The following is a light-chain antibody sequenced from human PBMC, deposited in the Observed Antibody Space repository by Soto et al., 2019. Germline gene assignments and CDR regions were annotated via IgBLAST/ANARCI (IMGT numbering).Light chain of an antibody. CDR1: SSDVGGYNF. V-gene: IGLV2-8*01. CDR3: SSYAGNNNRYV. J-gene: IGLJ1*01. Sequence: QSALTQPPSASGSPGQSVTISCTGTSSDVGGYNFVSWYQQHPGKAPKLMIYEVNKRPSGVPNRFSGSKSGNTASLTVSGLQAEYEADYYCSSYAGNNNRYVFGTGTKLTVL. CDR2: EVN.